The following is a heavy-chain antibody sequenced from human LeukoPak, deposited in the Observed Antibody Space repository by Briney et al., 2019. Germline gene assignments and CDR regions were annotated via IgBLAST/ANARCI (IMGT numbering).Heavy chain of an antibody. D-gene: IGHD6-13*01. CDR3: ARARTAAGTRQIDY. Sequence: GGSPRLSCAASGFTFSSYAMSWDRQAPGKGLEWVSAISGSGGSTYYADSVKGRFTISRDNSKNTLYLQMNSLRAEDTAVYYCARARTAAGTRQIDYWGQGTLVTVSS. J-gene: IGHJ4*02. V-gene: IGHV3-23*01. CDR2: ISGSGGST. CDR1: GFTFSSYA.